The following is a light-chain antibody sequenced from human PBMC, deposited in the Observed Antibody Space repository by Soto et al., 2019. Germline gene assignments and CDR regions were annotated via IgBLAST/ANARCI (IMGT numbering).Light chain of an antibody. CDR3: QQYNSYSPAT. J-gene: IGKJ1*01. Sequence: DIQMTQSPSTLSASVGDRVTITCRASQSISSWLAWYQQKPGKAPKLLIYKASSLESGVPSRFSGSGSGTEFTLTISSLQPDDCATYYCQQYNSYSPATFGQGTKVEIK. CDR2: KAS. V-gene: IGKV1-5*03. CDR1: QSISSW.